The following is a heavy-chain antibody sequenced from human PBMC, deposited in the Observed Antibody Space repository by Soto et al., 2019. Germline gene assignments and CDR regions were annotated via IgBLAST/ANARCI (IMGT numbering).Heavy chain of an antibody. CDR2: IIPNNGGT. Sequence: ASVKVSCKASGYSFTDYYIHWVRQAPGQGLEWMGWIIPNNGGTKYAQKFQDRVTTTRDTSITTAYMELSRLRSDDTAVYYCARGTFDSSGNYFAGWFDPWGQGTLVTVSS. CDR1: GYSFTDYY. J-gene: IGHJ5*02. V-gene: IGHV1-2*02. D-gene: IGHD3-22*01. CDR3: ARGTFDSSGNYFAGWFDP.